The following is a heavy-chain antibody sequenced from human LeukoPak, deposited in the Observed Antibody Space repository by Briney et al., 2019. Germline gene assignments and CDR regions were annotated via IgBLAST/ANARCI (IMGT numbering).Heavy chain of an antibody. V-gene: IGHV4-34*01. J-gene: IGHJ3*02. CDR1: GGSFSGYY. CDR2: INHSGST. CDR3: ARKSSSGWYGDAFDI. Sequence: SETLSLTCAVYGGSFSGYYWSWIRQPPGKGLEWIGEINHSGSTNYNPSLKSRVTISVDTSKNQFSLKLSSATAADTAVYYCARKSSSGWYGDAFDIWGQGTMVTVSS. D-gene: IGHD6-19*01.